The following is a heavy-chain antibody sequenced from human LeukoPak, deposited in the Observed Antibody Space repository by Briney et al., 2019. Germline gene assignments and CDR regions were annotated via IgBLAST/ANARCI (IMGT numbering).Heavy chain of an antibody. D-gene: IGHD2-8*02. J-gene: IGHJ4*02. CDR2: IKQDGSEK. V-gene: IGHV3-7*01. Sequence: GGSLRLSCAASGFTFSSYWMSWVRQAPGKGLEWVANIKQDGSEKYYVDSVKGRFTISRDNAKNSLYLQMSSLRAEDTAVYYCARDPPGYCTGGKCYGGFDYWGQGTLVTVSS. CDR3: ARDPPGYCTGGKCYGGFDY. CDR1: GFTFSSYW.